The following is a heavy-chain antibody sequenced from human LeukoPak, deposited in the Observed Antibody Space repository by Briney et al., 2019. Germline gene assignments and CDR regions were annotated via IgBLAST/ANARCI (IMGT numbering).Heavy chain of an antibody. Sequence: GGSLRLSCAASGFTFSSYAMHWVRQAPGKGLEWVAVISYDGSNKYYADSVKGRFTISRDNSKNTLYLQMNSLRAEDTAVYYCARDYRFHYWGQGTLVTVSS. V-gene: IGHV3-30-3*01. CDR1: GFTFSSYA. CDR2: ISYDGSNK. CDR3: ARDYRFHY. J-gene: IGHJ4*02.